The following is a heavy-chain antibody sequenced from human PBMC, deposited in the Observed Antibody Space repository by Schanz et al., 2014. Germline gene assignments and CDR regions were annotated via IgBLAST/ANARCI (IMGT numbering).Heavy chain of an antibody. Sequence: QVQLVESGGGVVQPGRSLRLSCAASGFTFRSYGMHWVRQAPGKGLEWVALISYDGSSKNHADSVQGRFTISRDNSKNALYLQMNSLRAEDTALYYCARDSGSSSWYPSDYWGQGTLVTVAS. CDR1: GFTFRSYG. V-gene: IGHV3-33*01. J-gene: IGHJ4*02. CDR2: ISYDGSSK. CDR3: ARDSGSSSWYPSDY. D-gene: IGHD6-13*01.